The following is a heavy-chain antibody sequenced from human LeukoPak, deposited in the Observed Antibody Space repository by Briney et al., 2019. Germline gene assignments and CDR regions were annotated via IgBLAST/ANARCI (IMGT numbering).Heavy chain of an antibody. CDR3: ARAPSGYDVLDY. D-gene: IGHD5-12*01. J-gene: IGHJ4*02. Sequence: ASVKVSCKASGYTFSGYYMHWVRQAPGQGLEWMGWINPNSGGTNYAQKFQGRVTMTRDTPISTAYMELSRLRSDDTAVYYCARAPSGYDVLDYWGQGTLVTVSS. CDR1: GYTFSGYY. V-gene: IGHV1-2*02. CDR2: INPNSGGT.